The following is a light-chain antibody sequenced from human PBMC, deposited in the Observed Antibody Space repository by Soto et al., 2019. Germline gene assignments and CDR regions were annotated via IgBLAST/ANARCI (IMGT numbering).Light chain of an antibody. Sequence: DIQMTQSPSTLSASVGDRFTITCRSSQSISSWLAWYQQKPGKAPKLLIYKASSLESGVPSRFSGSGSGTEFTLTISSLQPDDFATYYCQQYNSYPGRTFGQGTKVDI. V-gene: IGKV1-5*03. J-gene: IGKJ1*01. CDR1: QSISSW. CDR2: KAS. CDR3: QQYNSYPGRT.